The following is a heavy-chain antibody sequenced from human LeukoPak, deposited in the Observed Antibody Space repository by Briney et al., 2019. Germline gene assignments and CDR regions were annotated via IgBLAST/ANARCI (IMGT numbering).Heavy chain of an antibody. J-gene: IGHJ4*02. V-gene: IGHV3-23*01. Sequence: GGSLRLSCAASGFTFSSYAMSWVRQAPGKGLEWVSAISGSGGSTYYADSVKGRFTISRDNPKNTLYLQMNSLRAEDTAVYYCANFPTMNNIDYWGQGTLVTVSS. CDR2: ISGSGGST. CDR3: ANFPTMNNIDY. CDR1: GFTFSSYA. D-gene: IGHD1/OR15-1a*01.